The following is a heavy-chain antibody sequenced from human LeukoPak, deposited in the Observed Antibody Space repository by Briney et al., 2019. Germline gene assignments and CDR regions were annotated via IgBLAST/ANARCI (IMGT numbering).Heavy chain of an antibody. CDR2: INPNSGGT. Sequence: ASVKVSCKASGYTFTGYYMHWVRQAPGQGLEWMGWINPNSGGTNYAQKFQGRVTMTRDTSISTAYMELSRLRSDDTALYYCARASCTNGVCTTNFDYWGQGTLVTVSS. D-gene: IGHD2-8*01. J-gene: IGHJ4*02. CDR3: ARASCTNGVCTTNFDY. V-gene: IGHV1-2*02. CDR1: GYTFTGYY.